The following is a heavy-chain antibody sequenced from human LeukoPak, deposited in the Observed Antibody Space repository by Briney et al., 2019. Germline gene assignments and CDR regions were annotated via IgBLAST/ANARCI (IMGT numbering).Heavy chain of an antibody. CDR3: AKDSIYDYGDYEFDY. J-gene: IGHJ4*02. CDR2: ISGSGGST. Sequence: GGSLRLSCAASGFTFSSYAMSWVRQAPGKGLEWVSAISGSGGSTYYADSVNGRFTISRDNSKNTLYLQMNSLRAEDTAVYYCAKDSIYDYGDYEFDYWGQGTLVTVSS. V-gene: IGHV3-23*01. CDR1: GFTFSSYA. D-gene: IGHD4-17*01.